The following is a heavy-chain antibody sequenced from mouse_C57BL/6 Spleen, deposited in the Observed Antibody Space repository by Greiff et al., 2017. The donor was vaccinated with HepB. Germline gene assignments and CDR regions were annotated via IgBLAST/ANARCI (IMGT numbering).Heavy chain of an antibody. CDR3: APQGVYYGSPDY. CDR2: IYPGDGDT. D-gene: IGHD1-1*01. J-gene: IGHJ2*01. V-gene: IGHV1-80*01. Sequence: VQLQQSGAELVKPGASVKISCKASGYAFSSYWMNWVKQRPGQGLEWIGQIYPGDGDTNYNGKFKGKATLTADKSSSTAYMQLSRLTSADSAVYLWAPQGVYYGSPDYWGQGTTLTVSA. CDR1: GYAFSSYW.